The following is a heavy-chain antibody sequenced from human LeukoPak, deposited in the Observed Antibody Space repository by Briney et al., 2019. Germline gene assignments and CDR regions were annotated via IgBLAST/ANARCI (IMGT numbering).Heavy chain of an antibody. J-gene: IGHJ2*01. D-gene: IGHD2-21*02. CDR2: IYSSGST. Sequence: HPSETLSLTCTVSRGSINNYYWSWIRQPAGKGLEWIGRIYSSGSTNYNPSLKSRVTMSVDTSMNQFSLKLSSVTAAGTAVYYCARDKEYCGGDCSYWYFDLWGRGTAVTVSS. V-gene: IGHV4-4*07. CDR1: RGSINNYY. CDR3: ARDKEYCGGDCSYWYFDL.